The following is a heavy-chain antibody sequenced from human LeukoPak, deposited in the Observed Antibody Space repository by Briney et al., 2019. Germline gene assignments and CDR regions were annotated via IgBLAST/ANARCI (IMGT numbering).Heavy chain of an antibody. CDR2: TFYSGST. D-gene: IGHD4-17*01. CDR3: ARQMNTVTADY. V-gene: IGHV4-39*01. CDR1: GGSISSSSYF. Sequence: SGTLSLTCTVSGGSISSSSYFWGWVRQPPGKGLEWIGSTFYSGSTYYNPSLNSRVTISIDTSKNQFSLRLSSVTAADTAVYYCARQMNTVTADYWGQGTLVTVSS. J-gene: IGHJ4*02.